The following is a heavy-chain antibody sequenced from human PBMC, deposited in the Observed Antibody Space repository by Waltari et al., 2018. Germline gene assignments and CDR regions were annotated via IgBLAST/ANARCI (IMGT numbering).Heavy chain of an antibody. D-gene: IGHD6-19*01. CDR3: ARGGSGWHLDY. J-gene: IGHJ4*02. V-gene: IGHV1-18*01. CDR1: GYTFTSYG. CDR2: ISAYNGNT. Sequence: QVQLVQSGAEVKKPGASVKVSCKASGYTFTSYGISWVRQAPGQGLEWMGWISAYNGNTNDAQKPQGTGTMTTQPSTRTAYMELRSLRSDDTAVYYCARGGSGWHLDYWGQGTLVTVSS.